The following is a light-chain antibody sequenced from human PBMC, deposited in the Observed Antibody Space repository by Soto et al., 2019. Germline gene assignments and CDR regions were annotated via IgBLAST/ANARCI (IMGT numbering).Light chain of an antibody. CDR2: DVS. V-gene: IGLV2-14*01. J-gene: IGLJ2*01. Sequence: QSVLTQPASVSGSPGQSFTISCTGTSSDVGGYNYVSWYQQHPGKAPKLMIYDVSNRPSGVSNRFSGSKSRNTASLTISGLQAEDESDYYCSSYTSSSTLVVFGGGTKLTVL. CDR1: SSDVGGYNY. CDR3: SSYTSSSTLVV.